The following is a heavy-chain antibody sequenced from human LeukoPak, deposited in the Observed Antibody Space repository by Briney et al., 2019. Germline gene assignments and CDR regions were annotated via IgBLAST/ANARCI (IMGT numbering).Heavy chain of an antibody. CDR2: ISSSSSYT. CDR3: AKYLAVAGYYYYGMDV. D-gene: IGHD6-19*01. J-gene: IGHJ6*02. Sequence: PGGSLRLSCAASGFTFSDYYMSWIRQAPGKGLEWVSYISSSSSYTNYADSVKGRFTISRDNAKNSLYLQMNSLRAEDTAVYYCAKYLAVAGYYYYGMDVWGQGTTVTVSS. V-gene: IGHV3-11*03. CDR1: GFTFSDYY.